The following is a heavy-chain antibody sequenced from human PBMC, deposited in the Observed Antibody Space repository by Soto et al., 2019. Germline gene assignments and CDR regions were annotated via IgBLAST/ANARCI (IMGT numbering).Heavy chain of an antibody. V-gene: IGHV1-58*01. CDR2: IVVGSGNT. D-gene: IGHD2-2*01. Sequence: ASVKVSCKASGFTFTSSAVQWVRQARGQRLEWIGWIVVGSGNTNYAQKFQERVTITRDMSTSTAYMELSSLRAEDTAVYYCAKDLDIVVVPAAMTFDYWGQGTLVTVSS. CDR1: GFTFTSSA. J-gene: IGHJ4*02. CDR3: AKDLDIVVVPAAMTFDY.